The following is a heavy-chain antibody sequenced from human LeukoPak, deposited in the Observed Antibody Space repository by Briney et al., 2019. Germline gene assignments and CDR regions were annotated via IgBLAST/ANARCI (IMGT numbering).Heavy chain of an antibody. V-gene: IGHV1-18*01. CDR3: ARAGLPLGLNFDY. Sequence: GASVKVSCKASGYTFTSYGISWVRQAPGQGLEWMGWISAYNGNTNYAQKLQGRVTMTTDTSTSTAYVELRSLRSDDTAVYYCARAGLPLGLNFDYWGQGTLVTVSS. J-gene: IGHJ4*02. CDR2: ISAYNGNT. D-gene: IGHD5-18*01. CDR1: GYTFTSYG.